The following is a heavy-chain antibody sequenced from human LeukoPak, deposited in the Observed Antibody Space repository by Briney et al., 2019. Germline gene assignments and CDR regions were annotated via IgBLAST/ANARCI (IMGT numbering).Heavy chain of an antibody. CDR1: GGSISSSSYY. D-gene: IGHD6-19*01. Sequence: PSETLSLTCTVSGGSISSSSYYWGWIRQPPGKGLEWIGSIYYSGSTYYNPSLKSRVTISVDTSKNQFSLKLSSVTAADTAVYYCARGSGGWDDYWGQGTLVTVSS. J-gene: IGHJ4*02. CDR2: IYYSGST. V-gene: IGHV4-39*07. CDR3: ARGSGGWDDY.